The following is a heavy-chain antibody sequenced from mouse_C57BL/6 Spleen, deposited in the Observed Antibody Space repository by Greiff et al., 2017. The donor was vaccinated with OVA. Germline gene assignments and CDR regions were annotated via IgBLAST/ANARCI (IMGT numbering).Heavy chain of an antibody. CDR3: ARWNSTTDY. D-gene: IGHD2-5*01. V-gene: IGHV1-26*01. CDR1: GYTFTDYY. J-gene: IGHJ2*01. CDR2: INPNNGGT. Sequence: EVQLQQSGPELVKPGASVKISCKASGYTFTDYYMNWVKQSHGKSLEWIGDINPNNGGTSYNQKFKGKATVTVDKSSSTAYMELRSLTSEDSAVYYCARWNSTTDYWGQGTTLTVSS.